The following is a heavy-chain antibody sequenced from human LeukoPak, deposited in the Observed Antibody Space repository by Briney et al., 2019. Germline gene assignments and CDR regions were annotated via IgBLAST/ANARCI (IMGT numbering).Heavy chain of an antibody. D-gene: IGHD6-6*01. V-gene: IGHV4-34*01. J-gene: IGHJ4*02. Sequence: SHTLSNTCAEDGKSFSGYYWSRIRQPAGKGMEWIGEINHRGSTNYNLSLKSRVTMSVDTSKNQFSLKLSSLTAADTAVYYCAREGSVSHFDFWGQGTLVTVSS. CDR3: AREGSVSHFDF. CDR2: INHRGST. CDR1: GKSFSGYY.